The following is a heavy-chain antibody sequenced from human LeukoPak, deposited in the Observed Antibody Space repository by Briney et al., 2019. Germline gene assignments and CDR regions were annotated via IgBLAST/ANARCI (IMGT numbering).Heavy chain of an antibody. Sequence: GGSLRLSCAASGFTFSSYGMHWVRQAPGKGLEWVAFIRYDGSNKYYADSVKGRFTISRDNSKNTLYLQMNRLRAEDTAVYCCAKVEVSVVRGVIDFDYWGQGTLVTVSS. D-gene: IGHD3-10*01. CDR2: IRYDGSNK. CDR1: GFTFSSYG. J-gene: IGHJ4*02. CDR3: AKVEVSVVRGVIDFDY. V-gene: IGHV3-30*02.